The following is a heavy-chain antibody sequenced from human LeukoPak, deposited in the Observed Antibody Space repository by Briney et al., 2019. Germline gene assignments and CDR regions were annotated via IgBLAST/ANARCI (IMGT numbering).Heavy chain of an antibody. Sequence: GGSLRLSCAASGLTFSSYWMSWVRQAPGKGLEWVASIEEDGSEKYYVEYVKGRFIISRDNAKNSLYLQMNSLRAEDTAVYYCARNRIGLAYWGQGTLVTVSS. CDR2: IEEDGSEK. V-gene: IGHV3-7*01. D-gene: IGHD2/OR15-2a*01. J-gene: IGHJ4*02. CDR1: GLTFSSYW. CDR3: ARNRIGLAY.